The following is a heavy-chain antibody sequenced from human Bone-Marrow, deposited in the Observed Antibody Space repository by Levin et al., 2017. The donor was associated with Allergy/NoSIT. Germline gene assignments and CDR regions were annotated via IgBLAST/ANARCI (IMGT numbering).Heavy chain of an antibody. V-gene: IGHV4-59*08. J-gene: IGHJ5*02. CDR2: MYYSGIA. Sequence: SQTLSLPCNVSGGSLNSYYWSWIRQPPGRGLEWIGYMYYSGIANYNPALKSRVTISVNTSKKQLSLKLTSLTAADTAMYYCARQGREIVGDGWFDPWGQGTLVTVSS. D-gene: IGHD2-15*01. CDR1: GGSLNSYY. CDR3: ARQGREIVGDGWFDP.